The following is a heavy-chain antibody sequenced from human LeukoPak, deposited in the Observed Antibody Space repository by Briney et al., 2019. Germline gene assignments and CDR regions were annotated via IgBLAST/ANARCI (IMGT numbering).Heavy chain of an antibody. Sequence: PGGSLRLSCAASGVTFSNDAMNWVREAPGEGLEWVSAISGSGGSTYYADSVKGRFTMSRDNSNSTVYLKLNTLRAEDTAVYFCAKAMSRRAYTSGADHWGQGTLVTVAS. CDR1: GVTFSNDA. CDR3: AKAMSRRAYTSGADH. D-gene: IGHD2-21*01. CDR2: ISGSGGST. J-gene: IGHJ4*02. V-gene: IGHV3-23*01.